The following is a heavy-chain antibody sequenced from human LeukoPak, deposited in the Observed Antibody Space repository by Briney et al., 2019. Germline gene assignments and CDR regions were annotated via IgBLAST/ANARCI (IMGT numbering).Heavy chain of an antibody. CDR2: INHSGST. V-gene: IGHV4-34*01. CDR3: ARGRWFGELLWGFFDY. Sequence: SSETLSLTCAVYGGSFSGYYWSWIRQPPGKGLEWFGEINHSGSTNYNPSLKSRVTISVDTSKNQFSLKLSSVTAADTAVYYCARGRWFGELLWGFFDYWGQGTLVTVSS. D-gene: IGHD3-10*01. CDR1: GGSFSGYY. J-gene: IGHJ4*02.